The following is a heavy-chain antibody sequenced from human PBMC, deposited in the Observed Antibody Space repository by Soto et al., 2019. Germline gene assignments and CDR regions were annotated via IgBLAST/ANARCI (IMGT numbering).Heavy chain of an antibody. CDR1: GFTFTNYW. CDR3: VSTINGYFEY. CDR2: IYPGDSET. J-gene: IGHJ4*02. Sequence: GESLKISCRGSGFTFTNYWIAWVRQMPGKGLEWMGIIYPGDSETKYSPSFQGQVTISADKSISTAYLQWSSLKASDTALYYCVSTINGYFEYWGQGTLVTVSS. V-gene: IGHV5-51*01. D-gene: IGHD3-9*01.